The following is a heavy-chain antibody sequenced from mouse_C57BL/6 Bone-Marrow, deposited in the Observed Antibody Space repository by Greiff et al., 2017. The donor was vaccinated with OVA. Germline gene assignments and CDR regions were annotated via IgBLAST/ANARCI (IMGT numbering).Heavy chain of an antibody. V-gene: IGHV5-4*01. CDR2: ISDGGSYT. CDR3: ARDYYGSSFDV. Sequence: EVQGVESGGGLVKPGGSLKLSCAASGFTFSSYAMSWVRQTPEKRLEWVATISDGGSYTYYPDNVKGRFTISRDNAKNNLYLQMSHLKSEDTAMYYCARDYYGSSFDVWGTGTTVTVSS. J-gene: IGHJ1*03. D-gene: IGHD1-1*01. CDR1: GFTFSSYA.